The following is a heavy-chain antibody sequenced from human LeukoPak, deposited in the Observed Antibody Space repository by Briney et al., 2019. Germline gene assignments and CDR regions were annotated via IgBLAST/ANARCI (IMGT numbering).Heavy chain of an antibody. CDR1: GYTFTSYY. D-gene: IGHD7-27*01. J-gene: IGHJ6*02. Sequence: ASVKASCKASGYTFTSYYMHWVRQAPGQGLEWMGIINPSGGSTSYAQKFQGRVTITRDTSASTAYMELSSLRSEDTAVYYCARDPLGGPYYYGMDVWGQGTTVTVSS. CDR2: INPSGGST. CDR3: ARDPLGGPYYYGMDV. V-gene: IGHV1-46*01.